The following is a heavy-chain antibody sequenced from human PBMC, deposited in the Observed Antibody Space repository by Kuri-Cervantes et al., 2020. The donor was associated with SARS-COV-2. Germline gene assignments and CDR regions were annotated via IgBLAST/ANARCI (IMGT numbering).Heavy chain of an antibody. CDR3: AAYYDSSGYSPLAY. CDR1: GGSIGSGSYY. D-gene: IGHD3-22*01. Sequence: SETLSLTCTVSGGSIGSGSYYWSWIRQPAGKGLEWIGRIYTSGSTNYNPSLKSRVTMSVDTSKNQFSLKLSSVTAADTAVYYCAAYYDSSGYSPLAYWGQGTLVTVSS. V-gene: IGHV4-61*02. CDR2: IYTSGST. J-gene: IGHJ4*02.